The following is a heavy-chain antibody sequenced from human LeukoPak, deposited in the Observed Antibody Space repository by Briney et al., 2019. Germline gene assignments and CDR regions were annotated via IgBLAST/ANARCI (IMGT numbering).Heavy chain of an antibody. J-gene: IGHJ6*03. D-gene: IGHD3-10*01. CDR3: ARAGWGTMVRGVMGYYYMDV. Sequence: GGSLRLSCAASGFTFSNAWMSWVRQAPGKGPEWVGRIKSKTDGGTTDYAAPVKGRFTISRDDSKNTLYLQMNSLRAEDTAVYYCARAGWGTMVRGVMGYYYMDVWGKGTTVTISS. V-gene: IGHV3-15*01. CDR2: IKSKTDGGTT. CDR1: GFTFSNAW.